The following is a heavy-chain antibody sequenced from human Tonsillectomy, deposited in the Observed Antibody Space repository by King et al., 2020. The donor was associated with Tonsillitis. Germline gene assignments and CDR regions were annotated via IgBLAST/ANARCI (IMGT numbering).Heavy chain of an antibody. CDR3: ARLNYDYVWGSYRYHYFDY. Sequence: LQLQESGPGLVKPSETLSLTCTVSGGSISSSSYYWGWIRQPPGKGLGGIGGIYYSGSTYYNPSLKGRVTLSVDTSKNQFSLKLSSVTAADTAVYYCARLNYDYVWGSYRYHYFDYWGQGTLVTVSS. D-gene: IGHD3-16*02. V-gene: IGHV4-39*01. J-gene: IGHJ4*02. CDR1: GGSISSSSYY. CDR2: IYYSGST.